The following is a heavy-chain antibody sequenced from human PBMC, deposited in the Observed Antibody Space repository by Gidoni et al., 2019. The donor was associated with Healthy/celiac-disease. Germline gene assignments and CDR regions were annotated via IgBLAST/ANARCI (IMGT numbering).Heavy chain of an antibody. Sequence: EVQLVESGGGRVKPGGPRRVSCAASGCNLSSYSMNWVRQAPGKGLEWVSSIISSSSYLSYAASVKGRFTISRDHAKNSLYLQMNSLRAEDTAVYYCASYCSSTSCYTDAFDIWGQGTMVTVSS. D-gene: IGHD2-2*02. CDR1: GCNLSSYS. CDR3: ASYCSSTSCYTDAFDI. CDR2: IISSSSYL. J-gene: IGHJ3*02. V-gene: IGHV3-21*01.